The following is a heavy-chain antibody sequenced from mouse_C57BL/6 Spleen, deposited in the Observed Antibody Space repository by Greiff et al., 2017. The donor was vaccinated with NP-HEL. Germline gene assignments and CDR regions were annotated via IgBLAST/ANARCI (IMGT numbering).Heavy chain of an antibody. J-gene: IGHJ4*01. CDR1: GYTFTSYW. V-gene: IGHV1-64*01. CDR2: INPNSGGT. Sequence: QVQLQQPGAELVKPGASVKLSCKASGYTFTSYWMHWVKQRPGQGLEWIGIINPNSGGTNYNEKFKSKATLTVDKSSSTAYVQLSSLTAEDSAVYYCAREDYDNDMDYWGQGTSVTVSS. CDR3: AREDYDNDMDY. D-gene: IGHD2-4*01.